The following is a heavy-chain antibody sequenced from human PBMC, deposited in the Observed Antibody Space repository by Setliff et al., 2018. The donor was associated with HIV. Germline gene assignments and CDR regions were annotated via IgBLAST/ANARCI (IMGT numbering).Heavy chain of an antibody. CDR3: ARDRTCSGGSCYGT. Sequence: SCAASGFTVSNNYMKWVRQAPGKGLEWVSLIYSGGSTYYADSVKGRFTISRDNSKSTLYLQMNSLRAEDTAVYYCARDRTCSGGSCYGTWGQGTMVTVSS. J-gene: IGHJ5*02. CDR2: IYSGGST. D-gene: IGHD2-15*01. CDR1: GFTVSNNY. V-gene: IGHV3-53*01.